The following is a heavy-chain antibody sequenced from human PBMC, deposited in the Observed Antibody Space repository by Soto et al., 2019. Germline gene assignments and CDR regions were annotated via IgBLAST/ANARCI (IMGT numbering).Heavy chain of an antibody. J-gene: IGHJ3*02. CDR3: ARDPIYGGNSGAFDI. CDR2: ISAYNGNT. D-gene: IGHD4-17*01. V-gene: IGHV1-18*01. Sequence: ASVKVSCKASGYTFTSYGISWVRQAHGQGLEWMGWISAYNGNTNYAQKLQGRVTMTTDTSTSTAYMELRSLRSDDTAVYYCARDPIYGGNSGAFDIWGQGTMVTVSS. CDR1: GYTFTSYG.